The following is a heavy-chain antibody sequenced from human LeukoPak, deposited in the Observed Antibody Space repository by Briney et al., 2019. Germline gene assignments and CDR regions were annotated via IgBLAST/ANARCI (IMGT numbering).Heavy chain of an antibody. CDR1: GYTFTGYY. CDR3: AGSTGLSGIYYFDY. V-gene: IGHV1-69*13. Sequence: SVKVSCKASGYTFTGYYMHWVRQAPGQGLEWMGGIIPIFGTANYAQKFQGRVTITADESTSTAYMELSSLRSEDTAVYYCAGSTGLSGIYYFDYWGQGTLVTVSS. CDR2: IIPIFGTA. J-gene: IGHJ4*02. D-gene: IGHD3-16*02.